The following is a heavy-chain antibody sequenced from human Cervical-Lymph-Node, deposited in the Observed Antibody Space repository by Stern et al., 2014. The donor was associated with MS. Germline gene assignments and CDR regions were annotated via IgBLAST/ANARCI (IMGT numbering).Heavy chain of an antibody. CDR2: IVSIVDKA. J-gene: IGHJ4*02. CDR1: GASFSTNA. D-gene: IGHD4-23*01. CDR3: TREHHGGNFAS. V-gene: IGHV1-69*01. Sequence: VQLVQSGAEVKKPGSSVKVSCKVSGASFSTNAISWVRQAPGQGLEWMGAIVSIVDKANYAQRFRGRVTITADESTSTAYLDLSSLRSGDTAVYFCTREHHGGNFASWGQGTLVTVSS.